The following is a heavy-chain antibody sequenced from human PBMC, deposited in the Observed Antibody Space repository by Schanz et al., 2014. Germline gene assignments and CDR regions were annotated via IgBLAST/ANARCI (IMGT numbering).Heavy chain of an antibody. CDR2: ISYDGSNK. V-gene: IGHV3-30*04. CDR1: GFTFSSYP. J-gene: IGHJ4*02. Sequence: VQLVESGGGVVQPGRSLRLSCAASGFTFSSYPMHWVRQAPGKGLEWVALISYDGSNKYYADSVKGRFTISRDAAKDSLFLQMTSLRADDTAVYFCAREYASTWFESNVMAGRIDNWGQGTLVTVSS. CDR3: AREYASTWFESNVMAGRIDN. D-gene: IGHD2-8*01.